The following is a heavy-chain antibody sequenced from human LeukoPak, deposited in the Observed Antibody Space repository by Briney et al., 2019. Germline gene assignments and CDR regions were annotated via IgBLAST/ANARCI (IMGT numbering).Heavy chain of an antibody. CDR2: MNPNSGNT. V-gene: IGHV1-8*03. Sequence: GASVKFSCKASGYTFTSYDINWVRQATGQGLKWMGWMNPNSGNTGYAQKFQGRVTITRNTSISTAYMELSSLRSEDTAVYYCARGLRFWSGYYFDYWGQGTLVTVSS. CDR3: ARGLRFWSGYYFDY. D-gene: IGHD3-3*01. CDR1: GYTFTSYD. J-gene: IGHJ4*02.